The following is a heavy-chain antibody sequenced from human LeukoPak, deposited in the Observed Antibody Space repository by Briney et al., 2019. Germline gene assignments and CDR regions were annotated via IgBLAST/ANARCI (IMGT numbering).Heavy chain of an antibody. CDR2: IKTDGSST. D-gene: IGHD3-3*01. Sequence: PGGSLRLSCAASGFTFSNYWMHWVRQPPGKGLVWVSRIKTDGSSTNYADSVKGRFTISRDNAKNTLYLQMNSLRAEDTAVYYCARHQYHDFWSGYYTFVDSWGQGTLVTVSS. V-gene: IGHV3-74*01. CDR1: GFTFSNYW. CDR3: ARHQYHDFWSGYYTFVDS. J-gene: IGHJ4*02.